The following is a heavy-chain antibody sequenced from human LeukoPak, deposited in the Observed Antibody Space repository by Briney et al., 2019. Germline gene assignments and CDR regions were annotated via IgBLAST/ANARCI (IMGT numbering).Heavy chain of an antibody. J-gene: IGHJ4*02. CDR3: ATDLTGPEDY. Sequence: SGGSLRLSCVISGFTFSTYWMIWVRQAPGKGLEWVANIKQDGSETYYVDSVKGRFTISRDNAKNSLYLQMNSLRAEDTAVYYCATDLTGPEDYWGQGTLVTVSS. CDR1: GFTFSTYW. CDR2: IKQDGSET. V-gene: IGHV3-7*01.